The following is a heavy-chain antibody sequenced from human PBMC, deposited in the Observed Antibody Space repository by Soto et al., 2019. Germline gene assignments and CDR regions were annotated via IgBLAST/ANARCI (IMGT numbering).Heavy chain of an antibody. CDR2: IHERGVT. V-gene: IGHV4-59*02. CDR3: ARDPAGDYGH. Sequence: SETLSLTCNASGGSVSDYYWSWIRQAPGKGLEWIGYIHERGVTNYNPSLKSRVTMSVDTSKNQFSLTLRSVHTADTAIYFCARDPAGDYGHWGRGTLVTVSS. CDR1: GGSVSDYY. D-gene: IGHD4-17*01. J-gene: IGHJ4*02.